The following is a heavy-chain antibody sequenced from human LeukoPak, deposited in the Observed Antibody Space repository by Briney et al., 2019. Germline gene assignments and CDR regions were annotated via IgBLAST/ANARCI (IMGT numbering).Heavy chain of an antibody. CDR2: INPNSGGT. Sequence: AASVKVSCKASGGTFSSYAISWVRQAPGQGLEWMGWINPNSGGTNYAQKFQGRVTMTRDTSISTAYMELSRLRSDDTAVYYCARELRYYDSSGYYGYWGQGTLVTVSS. J-gene: IGHJ4*02. CDR3: ARELRYYDSSGYYGY. V-gene: IGHV1-2*02. CDR1: GGTFSSYA. D-gene: IGHD3-22*01.